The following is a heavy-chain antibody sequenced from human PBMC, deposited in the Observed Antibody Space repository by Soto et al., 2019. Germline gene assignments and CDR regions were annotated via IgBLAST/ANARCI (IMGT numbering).Heavy chain of an antibody. CDR2: IYYSGST. CDR1: GGSISSYY. Sequence: SETLSLTCTVSGGSISSYYWSWLRQPPGKGLEWIGYIYYSGSTNYNPSLKSRVTISVDTSKNQFSLKLSSVTAADTAVYYCARGTTVNTFDYWGQGTLVTVSS. CDR3: ARGTTVNTFDY. D-gene: IGHD4-17*01. J-gene: IGHJ4*02. V-gene: IGHV4-59*01.